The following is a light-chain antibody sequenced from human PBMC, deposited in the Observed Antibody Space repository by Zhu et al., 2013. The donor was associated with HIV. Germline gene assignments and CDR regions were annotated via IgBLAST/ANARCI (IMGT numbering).Light chain of an antibody. V-gene: IGKV4-1*01. CDR1: QSVLYSSNNKNY. J-gene: IGKJ4*01. CDR2: WAS. CDR3: QHYYNKGLT. Sequence: DIVMTQSPDSLAVSLGKRATINCKSSQSVLYSSNNKNYLAWYQQKPGQPPKLLIYWASTRESGVPDRFSGSGSGTDFTLTISSLQSEDVAIYYCQHYYNKGLTFGGGTKVEIK.